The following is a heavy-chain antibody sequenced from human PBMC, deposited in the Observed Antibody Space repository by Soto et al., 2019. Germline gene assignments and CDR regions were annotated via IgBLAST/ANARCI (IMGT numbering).Heavy chain of an antibody. D-gene: IGHD4-17*01. Sequence: SETLSLTCTVSGGSVTSDGDYWSWIRQSPGKGLEWIGYISNRGSTGYNPSLKTRLSMSVDRSKNQFTLRLTSVTAADTAVYFCATESGSTYGYFDYWGQGTQVTSPQ. J-gene: IGHJ4*02. CDR2: ISNRGST. CDR1: GGSVTSDGDY. CDR3: ATESGSTYGYFDY. V-gene: IGHV4-30-4*01.